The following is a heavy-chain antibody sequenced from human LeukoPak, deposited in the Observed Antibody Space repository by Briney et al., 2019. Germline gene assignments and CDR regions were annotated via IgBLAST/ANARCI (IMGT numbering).Heavy chain of an antibody. Sequence: ASVKVSCKASGYTFTVYYMHWVRQAPGQGLEWMGWINPNSGGTNYAQKFQGRVTMTRDTSISTAYMELSRLRSDDTAVYYCARSRRVEMATYDYWGQGTLVTVSS. J-gene: IGHJ4*02. CDR3: ARSRRVEMATYDY. V-gene: IGHV1-2*02. CDR1: GYTFTVYY. D-gene: IGHD5-24*01. CDR2: INPNSGGT.